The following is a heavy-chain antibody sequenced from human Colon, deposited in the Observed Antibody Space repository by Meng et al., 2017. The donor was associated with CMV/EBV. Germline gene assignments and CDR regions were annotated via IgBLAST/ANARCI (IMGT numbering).Heavy chain of an antibody. CDR1: QFTFKNFA. CDR3: ARGPDIGAF. D-gene: IGHD5-12*01. V-gene: IGHV3-23*01. CDR2: ISGSGLTT. Sequence: GESLKISCEASQFTFKNFAMHWARQAPGKGLQWVSTISGSGLTTYYADSVKGRFTVPRDNSEDTLYLQMHSLRAEDTAVYYCARGPDIGAFWGQGTLVTVSS. J-gene: IGHJ4*02.